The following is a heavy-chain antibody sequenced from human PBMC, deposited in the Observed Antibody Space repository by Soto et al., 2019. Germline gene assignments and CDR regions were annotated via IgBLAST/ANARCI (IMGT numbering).Heavy chain of an antibody. CDR1: GGTFSSYA. J-gene: IGHJ5*02. CDR2: IIPIFGTA. CDR3: VLYPNWNLNWFDP. V-gene: IGHV1-69*01. D-gene: IGHD1-1*01. Sequence: QVQLVQSGAEVKKPGSSVKVSCKASGGTFSSYAISWVRQAPGQGLEWMGGIIPIFGTANYAQKFQGRVTITADESTSTTYMELSSLRSEDTAVYYCVLYPNWNLNWFDPWGQGTLVTVSS.